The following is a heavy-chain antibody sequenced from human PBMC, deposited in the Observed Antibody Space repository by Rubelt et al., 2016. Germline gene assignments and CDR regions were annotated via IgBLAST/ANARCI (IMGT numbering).Heavy chain of an antibody. CDR1: GFTFSDYY. D-gene: IGHD6-6*01. Sequence: QVQLVESGGGLVKPGGSLRLSCAASGFTFSDYYMSWIRQAPGKGLEWVSYISSSSSYTNYADLWKGRFTISRDNGKNSLYLQLNSVRAEDTAVYYCARDRPTGGAYAFDIWGQGTMVTVSS. J-gene: IGHJ3*02. V-gene: IGHV3-11*05. CDR3: ARDRPTGGAYAFDI. CDR2: ISSSSSYT.